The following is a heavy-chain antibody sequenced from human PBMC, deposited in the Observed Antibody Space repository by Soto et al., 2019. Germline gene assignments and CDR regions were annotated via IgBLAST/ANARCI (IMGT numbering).Heavy chain of an antibody. CDR2: INHSGST. Sequence: SETLSLTCAVYGGSFSGYYWSWIRQPPGKGLEWIGEINHSGSTNYNPSLKSRVTISVDTSKNQFSLKLSSVTAADTAVYYCARAQGLPETQLGYFDYWGQGTLVTVSS. J-gene: IGHJ4*02. CDR3: ARAQGLPETQLGYFDY. CDR1: GGSFSGYY. D-gene: IGHD6-6*01. V-gene: IGHV4-34*01.